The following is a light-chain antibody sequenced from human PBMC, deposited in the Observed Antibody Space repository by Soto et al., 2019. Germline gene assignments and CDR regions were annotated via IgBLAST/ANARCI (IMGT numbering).Light chain of an antibody. J-gene: IGLJ2*01. CDR2: EVS. CDR1: SGDVAGYNY. Sequence: QSVLTQPASVSGSPGQSITIACTGISGDVAGYNYVSWYQQHPGKAPKLMIYEVSNRPSGVSNRFSGSKSGNTASLTISGLQAEDEADYYCSSYTSSSTVVFGGGTKVTVL. CDR3: SSYTSSSTVV. V-gene: IGLV2-14*01.